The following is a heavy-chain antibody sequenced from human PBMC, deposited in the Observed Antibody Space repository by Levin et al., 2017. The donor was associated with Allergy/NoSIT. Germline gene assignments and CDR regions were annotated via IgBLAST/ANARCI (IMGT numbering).Heavy chain of an antibody. CDR2: IIPIFGTA. V-gene: IGHV1-69*13. Sequence: SVKVSCKASGGTFSSYAISWVRQAPGQGLEGMGGIIPIFGTANYAQKFQGRVPITAEESTSTAYMELSSLRSEDTAVYYCARGVVVPAANVIAAGTANHFDYWGQGTLVTVSS. J-gene: IGHJ4*02. D-gene: IGHD2-2*01. CDR1: GGTFSSYA. CDR3: ARGVVVPAANVIAAGTANHFDY.